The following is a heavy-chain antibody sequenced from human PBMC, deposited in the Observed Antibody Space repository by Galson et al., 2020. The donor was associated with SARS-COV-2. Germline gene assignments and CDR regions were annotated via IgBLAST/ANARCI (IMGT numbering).Heavy chain of an antibody. CDR2: ISYDGSDK. V-gene: IGHV3-30*04. Sequence: GGSLSLCCAASGFTFSSYSMHWVRQAPGKGLEWVALISYDGSDKYYADSVQGRFTISRDNSKNTLFLQMNSLGAEDTAVYYCTRVKSTVYTNDAFDVWGQGTMVSVSS. CDR3: TRVKSTVYTNDAFDV. J-gene: IGHJ3*01. D-gene: IGHD2-2*01. CDR1: GFTFSSYS.